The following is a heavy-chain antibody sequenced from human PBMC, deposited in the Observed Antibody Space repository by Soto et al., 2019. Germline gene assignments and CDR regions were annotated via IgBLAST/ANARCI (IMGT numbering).Heavy chain of an antibody. V-gene: IGHV2-5*02. CDR1: GFSLSTSGVG. Sequence: QITLKESGPTLVKPTQTLTLTCTFSGFSLSTSGVGVGWIRQPPGKALEWLALIYWDDDKRYRPSLKTRLTMSKDTSKDPVVLIMTNMEPVDTATYYCPKQRVYRYGTFDSWGQGTLVTVSS. D-gene: IGHD5-18*01. J-gene: IGHJ4*02. CDR3: PKQRVYRYGTFDS. CDR2: IYWDDDK.